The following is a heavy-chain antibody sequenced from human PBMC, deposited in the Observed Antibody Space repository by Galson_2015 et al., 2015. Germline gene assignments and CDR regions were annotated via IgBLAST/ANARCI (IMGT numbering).Heavy chain of an antibody. J-gene: IGHJ4*02. V-gene: IGHV1-18*01. CDR1: GFTFTSYG. CDR2: ISAYNGNT. D-gene: IGHD2-2*01. CDR3: ATDCSSTSCYGPQTRYFDY. Sequence: SVKVSCKASGFTFTSYGISWVRQAPGQGLEWMGWISAYNGNTNYAQKLQGRVTMTTDTSTSTAYMELRSLGSDDTAVYYCATDCSSTSCYGPQTRYFDYWGQGTLVTVSS.